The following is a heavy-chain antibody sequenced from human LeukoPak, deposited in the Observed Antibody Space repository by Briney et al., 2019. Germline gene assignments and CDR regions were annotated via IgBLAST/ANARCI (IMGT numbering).Heavy chain of an antibody. V-gene: IGHV4-59*01. CDR1: GGSISSYY. D-gene: IGHD1-26*01. Sequence: SETLSLTCTVSGGSISSYYWSWIRQPPGKGLEWIGYIYYSGSTSYNPSLKSRVTISVDTSKNQFSLKLSSVTAADTAVYYCARGYSGSYGRFDYWGQGTLVTVSS. CDR3: ARGYSGSYGRFDY. J-gene: IGHJ4*02. CDR2: IYYSGST.